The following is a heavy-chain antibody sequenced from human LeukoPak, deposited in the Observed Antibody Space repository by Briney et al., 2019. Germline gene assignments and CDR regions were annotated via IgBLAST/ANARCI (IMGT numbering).Heavy chain of an antibody. CDR3: ANEDSSGPGYFQH. CDR2: ISRSGGST. J-gene: IGHJ1*01. D-gene: IGHD3-22*01. CDR1: GFTSSNYA. V-gene: IGHV3-23*01. Sequence: PGGSLRLSCAASGFTSSNYAMSWVRQAPGKGLEWVSAISRSGGSTYYADSVKGRFTISRDNSKNTLYLQMNSLRAEDTAVYYCANEDSSGPGYFQHWGQGTLVTVSS.